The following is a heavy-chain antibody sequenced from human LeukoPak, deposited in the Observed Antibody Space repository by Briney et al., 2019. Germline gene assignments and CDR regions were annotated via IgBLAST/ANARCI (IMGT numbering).Heavy chain of an antibody. Sequence: SETLSLTCTVSGGSISTYDGSWIRQPPRKGLEWIGHIYYSGSTKYNPSPKSRVTMSVDASKNQFSLKLTSVTAADTAVYYCVRAGLRYFDWLFRFKGFDPWGQGTLVTVSS. CDR3: VRAGLRYFDWLFRFKGFDP. J-gene: IGHJ5*02. D-gene: IGHD3-9*01. V-gene: IGHV4-59*01. CDR2: IYYSGST. CDR1: GGSISTYD.